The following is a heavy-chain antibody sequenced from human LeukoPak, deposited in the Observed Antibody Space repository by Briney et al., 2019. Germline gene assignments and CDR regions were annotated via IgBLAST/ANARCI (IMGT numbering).Heavy chain of an antibody. Sequence: GRSLRFSCAASGFTFNQYVIHWARQAPGKGLEWVAVISNDGITRFYATSVKGRCTISRDDSKNTVYLQLSSLRVEDTAVYYCVREGYYDSGGPFSGYFDYWGRGDLVTVSS. J-gene: IGHJ4*02. CDR1: GFTFNQYV. CDR2: ISNDGITR. D-gene: IGHD3-22*01. CDR3: VREGYYDSGGPFSGYFDY. V-gene: IGHV3-30*04.